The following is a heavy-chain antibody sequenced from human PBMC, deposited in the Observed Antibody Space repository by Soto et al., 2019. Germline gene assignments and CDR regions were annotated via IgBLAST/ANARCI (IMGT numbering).Heavy chain of an antibody. D-gene: IGHD6-13*01. V-gene: IGHV4-31*03. CDR2: IYYSGST. J-gene: IGHJ6*02. Sequence: QVQLQESGPGLLKPSQTLSLTYTVPGGSISSGGYYWSWIRQHPGKGLEWIGYIYYSGSTYYTPSLRSRVTISVDTSNNQFSLKLSSVTAADTAVYYCASGQQRGGWDVWGQGTTVTISS. CDR1: GGSISSGGYY. CDR3: ASGQQRGGWDV.